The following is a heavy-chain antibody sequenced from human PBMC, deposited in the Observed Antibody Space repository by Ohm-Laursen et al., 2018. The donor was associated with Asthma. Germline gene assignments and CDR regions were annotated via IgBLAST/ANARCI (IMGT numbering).Heavy chain of an antibody. CDR2: INPSGGST. CDR1: GYTFTSYY. CDR3: ARNTSGVVVVAATRGWFDP. J-gene: IGHJ5*02. D-gene: IGHD2-15*01. Sequence: ASVKVSCKASGYTFTSYYMHWVRQAPGQGLEWMGIINPSGGSTSYAQKFQGRVTMTRDTSTSTVYMELSSLRSEDTAVYYCARNTSGVVVVAATRGWFDPWGQGTLVTVSS. V-gene: IGHV1-46*01.